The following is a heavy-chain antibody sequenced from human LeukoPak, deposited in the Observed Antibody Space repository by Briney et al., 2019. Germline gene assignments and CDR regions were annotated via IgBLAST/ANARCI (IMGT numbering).Heavy chain of an antibody. CDR2: ISAYNGNT. CDR1: GYTFTSYG. CDR3: ARATRDGYNPPYYFDY. V-gene: IGHV1-18*01. J-gene: IGHJ4*02. Sequence: ASVKVSCKASGYTFTSYGISWVRQAPGQGLEWMGWISAYNGNTNYAQKLQGRVTMTTDTSTSTAYMELRSLRSEDTAVYYCARATRDGYNPPYYFDYWGQGTLVTVSS. D-gene: IGHD5-24*01.